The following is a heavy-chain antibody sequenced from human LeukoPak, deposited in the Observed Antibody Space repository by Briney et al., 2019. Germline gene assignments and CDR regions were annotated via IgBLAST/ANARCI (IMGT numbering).Heavy chain of an antibody. V-gene: IGHV4-39*07. J-gene: IGHJ3*02. CDR2: IYYSGST. Sequence: KPSETLSLTCTVSGGSISSSSYYWGWIRQPPGKGLEWIGSIYYSGSTYYNPSLKSRVTISVDTSKNQFSLKLSSVTAADTAVYYCATDSYTYGDYLTFSKYAFDIWGQGTMVTVSS. CDR1: GGSISSSSYY. CDR3: ATDSYTYGDYLTFSKYAFDI. D-gene: IGHD4-17*01.